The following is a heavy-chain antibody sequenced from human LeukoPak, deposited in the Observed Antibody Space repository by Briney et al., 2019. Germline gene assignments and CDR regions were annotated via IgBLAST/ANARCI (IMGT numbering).Heavy chain of an antibody. V-gene: IGHV3-30-3*01. J-gene: IGHJ4*02. CDR2: ISYDGSNK. Sequence: GGSLRLSCAASGFTFSSYAMHWVRQAPGKGLEWVAVISYDGSNKYYADSVKGRFTISRDNSKNTLYLQMNSLRAEDTAVYYCARGTMGMDHWGQGTLVTVSS. CDR1: GFTFSSYA. D-gene: IGHD3-3*01. CDR3: ARGTMGMDH.